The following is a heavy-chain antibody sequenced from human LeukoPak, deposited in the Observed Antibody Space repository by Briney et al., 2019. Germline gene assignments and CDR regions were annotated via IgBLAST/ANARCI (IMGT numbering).Heavy chain of an antibody. CDR1: GGSFSGYY. J-gene: IGHJ4*02. Sequence: SETLSLTCAVYGGSFSGYYWSWIRQPPGKGLEWIGEINHSGSTNYNPSLKSRVTISVDTSKNQFSLKLSSVTAADTAVYYCARASPRYSYGDYYFDYWGRGTLVTVSS. D-gene: IGHD5-18*01. CDR2: INHSGST. V-gene: IGHV4-34*01. CDR3: ARASPRYSYGDYYFDY.